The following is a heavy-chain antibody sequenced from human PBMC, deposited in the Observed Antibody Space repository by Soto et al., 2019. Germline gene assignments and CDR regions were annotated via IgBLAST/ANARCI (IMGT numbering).Heavy chain of an antibody. D-gene: IGHD6-13*01. J-gene: IGHJ6*03. CDR1: GFTFSSYG. Sequence: GESLKISCAASGFTFSSYGMNWVRQTPGKGLEWVSGISGSGGTYYADSVKGRFTISRDSSKDTLYLRMSSLRADDTAVYYCAKNGGSSYYYYMDVWGKGTTVTVSS. CDR2: ISGSGGT. V-gene: IGHV3-23*01. CDR3: AKNGGSSYYYYMDV.